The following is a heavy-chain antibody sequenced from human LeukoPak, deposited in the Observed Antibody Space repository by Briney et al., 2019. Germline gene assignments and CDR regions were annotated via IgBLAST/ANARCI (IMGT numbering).Heavy chain of an antibody. V-gene: IGHV4-59*01. CDR1: GGSISSYY. CDR2: IYYSGST. Sequence: SETLSLTCTVSGGSISSYYWSWIRQPPGKGLEWIGYIYYSGSTNYNPSLKSRVTISVDTSKNQFSLKLSSVTAADTAVYYCARDSYYYDSSGYYGCAFDIWGKGQWSPSLQ. J-gene: IGHJ3*02. CDR3: ARDSYYYDSSGYYGCAFDI. D-gene: IGHD3-22*01.